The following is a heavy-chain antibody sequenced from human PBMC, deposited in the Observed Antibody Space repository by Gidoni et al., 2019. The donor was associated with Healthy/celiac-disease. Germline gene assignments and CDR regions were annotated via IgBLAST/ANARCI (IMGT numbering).Heavy chain of an antibody. Sequence: QLQLQESGPGLVKPSETLSLTCTVSGGSISSSSYYWGWIRQPPGKGLEWIGSIYYSGSTYYNPSLKSRVTISVDTSKNQFSLKLSSVTAADTAVYYCARHSLSGYDPESFRYYFDYWGQGTLVTVSS. CDR3: ARHSLSGYDPESFRYYFDY. V-gene: IGHV4-39*01. D-gene: IGHD5-12*01. J-gene: IGHJ4*02. CDR2: IYYSGST. CDR1: GGSISSSSYY.